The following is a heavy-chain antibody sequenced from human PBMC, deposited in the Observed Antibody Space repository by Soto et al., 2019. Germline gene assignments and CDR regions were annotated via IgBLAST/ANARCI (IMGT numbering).Heavy chain of an antibody. CDR2: ISHSGERT. V-gene: IGHV3-23*01. J-gene: IGHJ4*02. CDR1: GFTFSGYT. CDR3: TKDGWEN. D-gene: IGHD6-19*01. Sequence: EVQLLESGGGLAQPGGSLRLSCAASGFTFSGYTMSWVRQAPGKGLEWVSAISHSGERTYYADTVKGRFAISRDNSKNTLYLQMNSLRAEDTAVYFCTKDGWENWGQGTLVTVSS.